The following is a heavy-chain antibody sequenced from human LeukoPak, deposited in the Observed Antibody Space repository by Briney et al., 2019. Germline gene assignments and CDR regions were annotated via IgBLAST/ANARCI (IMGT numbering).Heavy chain of an antibody. V-gene: IGHV3-30*03. CDR1: GFTFSSHD. J-gene: IGHJ6*03. Sequence: GGSLRLSCAASGFTFSSHDMHWVRQAPGKGLEWVAIISYDGSNKYYADSVKGRFTISRDNSKNTLYLQMNSLRAEDTAVYYCARDRGGSSSPDYYYYMDVWGKGTTVTVSS. D-gene: IGHD6-6*01. CDR2: ISYDGSNK. CDR3: ARDRGGSSSPDYYYYMDV.